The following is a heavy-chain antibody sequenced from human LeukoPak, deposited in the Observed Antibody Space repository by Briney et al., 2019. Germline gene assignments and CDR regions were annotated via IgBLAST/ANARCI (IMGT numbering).Heavy chain of an antibody. J-gene: IGHJ4*02. Sequence: SETLSLTCTVSGGSISSGGYYWSWIRQHPGKGLEWIGYIYYSGSTYYNPSLKSRVTISVDTSKNQFSLKLSSVTAAGTAVYYCARTGYGGIDYWGQGTLVTVSS. CDR3: ARTGYGGIDY. V-gene: IGHV4-31*03. D-gene: IGHD4-17*01. CDR2: IYYSGST. CDR1: GGSISSGGYY.